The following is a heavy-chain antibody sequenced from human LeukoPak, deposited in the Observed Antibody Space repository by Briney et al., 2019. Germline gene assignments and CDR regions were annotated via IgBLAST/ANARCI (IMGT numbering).Heavy chain of an antibody. Sequence: PGGSLRLSCAASGFTFSNSWMSWVRQAPGKGLEWVANIKEDGSAKNFVDAVKGRFTISRDNAKNSLYLQMNSLRAEDTAVYYCAEGRYGDAFDIWGQGTMVTVSS. CDR1: GFTFSNSW. D-gene: IGHD3-9*01. CDR2: IKEDGSAK. V-gene: IGHV3-7*01. CDR3: AEGRYGDAFDI. J-gene: IGHJ3*02.